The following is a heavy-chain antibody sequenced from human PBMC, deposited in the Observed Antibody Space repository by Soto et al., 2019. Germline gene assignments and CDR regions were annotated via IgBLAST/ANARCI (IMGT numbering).Heavy chain of an antibody. V-gene: IGHV3-48*02. CDR1: GFTFSSYS. CDR3: ARKAGGGNAKGRAFDI. CDR2: ISSSSSTI. J-gene: IGHJ3*02. D-gene: IGHD2-15*01. Sequence: EVQLVESGGGLVQPGGSLRLSCAASGFTFSSYSMNWVRQAPGKGLEWVSYISSSSSTIYYADSMKGRFTISRDNAKNSLYLQMNSLRDEDTAVYYCARKAGGGNAKGRAFDIWGQGTMVTVSS.